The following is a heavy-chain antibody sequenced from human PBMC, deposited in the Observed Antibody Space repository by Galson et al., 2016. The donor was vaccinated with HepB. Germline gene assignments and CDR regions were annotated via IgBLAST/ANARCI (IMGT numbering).Heavy chain of an antibody. CDR2: IDPNSGGT. V-gene: IGHV1-2*02. D-gene: IGHD5-18*01. CDR3: ARHRLHSYGKGDFDY. CDR1: GYTFSDYY. J-gene: IGHJ4*02. Sequence: SVKVSCKASGYTFSDYYIHWVRQAPGQGLEWMGWIDPNSGGTNYAQKFQGRVTMTRDTSISTAYMELSRLISDDTAVYYCARHRLHSYGKGDFDYWGQGTLVTVSS.